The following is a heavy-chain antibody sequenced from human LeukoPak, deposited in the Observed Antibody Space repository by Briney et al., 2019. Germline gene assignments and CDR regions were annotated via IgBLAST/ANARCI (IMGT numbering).Heavy chain of an antibody. CDR3: ARGSTMVSDY. CDR2: IDWNGAST. CDR1: GFTFDDYG. J-gene: IGHJ4*02. V-gene: IGHV3-20*04. Sequence: GGSLRLSCAASGFTFDDYGMSWVRQVAGQGLEWVSGIDWNGASTGYADSVKGRFTISRDNAKKSLYLQTNSLRAEDTALYYCARGSTMVSDYWGQGTLVTVSS. D-gene: IGHD3-10*01.